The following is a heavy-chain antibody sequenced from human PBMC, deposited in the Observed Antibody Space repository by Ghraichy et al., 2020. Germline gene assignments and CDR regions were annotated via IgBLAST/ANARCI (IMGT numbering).Heavy chain of an antibody. CDR1: GGSISSSSYY. CDR3: ARHGDWIAVDY. CDR2: IYYSGST. J-gene: IGHJ4*02. D-gene: IGHD2-21*01. Sequence: SETLSLTCTVSGGSISSSSYYWGWIRQPPGKGLEWIGSIYYSGSTYYNPSLKSRVTISVDTSKNQFSLKLSSVTAADTAVYYCARHGDWIAVDYWGQGTLVTVSS. V-gene: IGHV4-39*01.